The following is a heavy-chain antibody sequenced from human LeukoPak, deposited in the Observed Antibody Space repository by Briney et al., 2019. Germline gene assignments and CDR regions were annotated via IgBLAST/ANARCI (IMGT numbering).Heavy chain of an antibody. Sequence: GGSLRLSCAASVFTFSSYAMSWVRQAPGKGLEWVSAISGGAGSTYYADSVKGRSTISRDNSKNTLYLQMNSLRAEDTAVYYCAKAPSQYCSGGSCYPFDYWGQGTLVTVSS. CDR2: ISGGAGST. D-gene: IGHD2-15*01. V-gene: IGHV3-23*01. CDR1: VFTFSSYA. CDR3: AKAPSQYCSGGSCYPFDY. J-gene: IGHJ4*02.